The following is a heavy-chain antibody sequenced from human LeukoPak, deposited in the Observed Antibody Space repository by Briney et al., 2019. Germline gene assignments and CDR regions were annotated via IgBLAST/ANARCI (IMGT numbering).Heavy chain of an antibody. V-gene: IGHV3-23*01. D-gene: IGHD2/OR15-2a*01. CDR1: GFTFRNYA. CDR3: ARAARADCTSPTCHSWLAP. CDR2: VSGDGGGT. J-gene: IGHJ5*02. Sequence: PGGSLRLSCAASGFTFRNYAMSWVRQAPGKGLEWVSAVSGDGGGTYYADSVKGRFTISRDNAKNTLYLQMNSLRAEDTAVYYCARAARADCTSPTCHSWLAPWGQGTQVTVSS.